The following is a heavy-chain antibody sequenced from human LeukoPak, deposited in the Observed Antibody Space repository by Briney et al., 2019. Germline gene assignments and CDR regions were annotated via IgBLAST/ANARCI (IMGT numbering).Heavy chain of an antibody. CDR2: INHSGST. D-gene: IGHD3-22*01. V-gene: IGHV4-34*01. J-gene: IGHJ4*02. CDR1: GGSFSGYS. CDR3: ARGRGYYYDSSGYYPY. Sequence: SETLSLTCAVYGGSFSGYSWSWIRQPPGKGLEWIGEINHSGSTNYNPSLKSRVTISVDTSKNQFSLKLSSVTAADTAVYYCARGRGYYYDSSGYYPYWGQGTLVTVSS.